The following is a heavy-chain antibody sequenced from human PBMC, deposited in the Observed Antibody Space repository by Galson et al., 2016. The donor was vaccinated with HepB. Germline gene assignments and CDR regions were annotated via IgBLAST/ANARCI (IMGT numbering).Heavy chain of an antibody. CDR2: ISGTGATT. J-gene: IGHJ5*02. Sequence: SLRLSCAVSGLAFGRYTMSWVRQAPGKGLEWVSSISGTGATTYYAESVKGRFTISRDNSRNTLFLQMNSLRADDTAVYYCAQGGDTVAMVAWFDPWGQGTLVTVSS. CDR1: GLAFGRYT. V-gene: IGHV3-23*01. D-gene: IGHD2-21*01. CDR3: AQGGDTVAMVAWFDP.